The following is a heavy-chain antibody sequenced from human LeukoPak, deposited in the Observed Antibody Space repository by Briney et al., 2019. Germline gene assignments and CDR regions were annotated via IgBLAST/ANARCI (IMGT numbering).Heavy chain of an antibody. CDR3: TKNTSDFDI. J-gene: IGHJ3*02. CDR1: GFTFSHAW. V-gene: IGHV3-15*07. Sequence: PGGSLRLSCAASGFTFSHAWMNWVRQAPGKGLEWVGRVKSVTEGGAIDYAAPVKGRFTISRDDSKNTVYLQMDSLKTEDTAMYYCTKNTSDFDIWGQGTMVIVSS. CDR2: VKSVTEGGAI. D-gene: IGHD6-19*01.